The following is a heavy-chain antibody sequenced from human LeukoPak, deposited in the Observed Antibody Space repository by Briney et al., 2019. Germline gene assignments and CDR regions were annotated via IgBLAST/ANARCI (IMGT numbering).Heavy chain of an antibody. CDR2: INEDGSTI. Sequence: GGPLRLSCEASGFTYNIYWMSWVRQAPGKGVEGVADINEDGSTIYYVNSVKGRFTISRDNAKNSLSLQLNTLRAEDRAVYYCARWSYVSGTWFLDSWGQGALVTVSS. D-gene: IGHD3-10*01. CDR3: ARWSYVSGTWFLDS. CDR1: GFTYNIYW. J-gene: IGHJ4*02. V-gene: IGHV3-7*05.